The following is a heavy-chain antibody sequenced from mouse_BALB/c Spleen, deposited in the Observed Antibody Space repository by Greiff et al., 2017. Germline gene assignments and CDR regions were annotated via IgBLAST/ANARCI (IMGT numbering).Heavy chain of an antibody. CDR1: GFNIKDTY. CDR3: ARGGTGDYYAMDY. CDR2: IDPANGNT. J-gene: IGHJ4*01. V-gene: IGHV14-3*02. D-gene: IGHD3-3*01. Sequence: VQLQQSGAELVKPGASVKLSCTASGFNIKDTYMHWVKQRPEQGLEWIGRIDPANGNTKYDPKFQGKATITADTSSNTAYLQLSSLTSEDTAVYYCARGGTGDYYAMDYWGQGTSVTVSS.